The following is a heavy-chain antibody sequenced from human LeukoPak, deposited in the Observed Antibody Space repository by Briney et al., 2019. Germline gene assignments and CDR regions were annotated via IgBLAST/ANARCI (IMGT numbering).Heavy chain of an antibody. CDR2: INHSGST. CDR1: GGSISSSSYY. J-gene: IGHJ4*02. Sequence: SETLSLTCTVSGGSISSSSYYWSWIRQPPGKGLEWIGEINHSGSTNYNPSLKSRVTISVDTSKNQFSLKLSSVTAADTAVYYCARLYFSIGIAAYDYWGQGTLVTVSS. CDR3: ARLYFSIGIAAYDY. D-gene: IGHD6-6*01. V-gene: IGHV4-39*07.